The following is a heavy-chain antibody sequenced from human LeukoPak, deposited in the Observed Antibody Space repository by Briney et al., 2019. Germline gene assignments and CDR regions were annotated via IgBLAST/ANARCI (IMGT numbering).Heavy chain of an antibody. Sequence: GGSLRLSCAASGFTFSSYAMTWVRQAPGKGLEWVSGISNSGGFTYYADSVKGRLTISRDNSKNTLYLQMNSPRAEDTALYYCAILYSTNYWGQGTLVTVSS. CDR1: GFTFSSYA. CDR2: ISNSGGFT. CDR3: AILYSTNY. J-gene: IGHJ4*02. V-gene: IGHV3-23*01. D-gene: IGHD6-13*01.